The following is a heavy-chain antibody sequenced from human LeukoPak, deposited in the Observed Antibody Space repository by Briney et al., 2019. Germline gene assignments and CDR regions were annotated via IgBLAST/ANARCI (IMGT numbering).Heavy chain of an antibody. CDR1: GYTFTGYY. Sequence: GASVKVSCKASGYTFTGYYMHWVRQAPGQGLEWMGWINPNSGGTNYAQKFQGRVTMTRDTSISTAYMELSRLRSDDTAVYYCAGTYYYDSSVAFDIWGQGTMVTVSS. D-gene: IGHD3-22*01. CDR2: INPNSGGT. V-gene: IGHV1-2*02. J-gene: IGHJ3*02. CDR3: AGTYYYDSSVAFDI.